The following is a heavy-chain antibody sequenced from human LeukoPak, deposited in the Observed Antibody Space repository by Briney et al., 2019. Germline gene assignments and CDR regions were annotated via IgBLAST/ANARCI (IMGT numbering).Heavy chain of an antibody. Sequence: GGSLRLSCAASGFTLSSYGMHWVRQAPGKGLEWVAVISYDGSNKYYADSVKGRFTISRDNSKNTLYLQMNSLRAEDTAVYYCVRAEFDYWGQGTLVTVSS. J-gene: IGHJ4*02. CDR1: GFTLSSYG. D-gene: IGHD4-17*01. CDR3: VRAEFDY. CDR2: ISYDGSNK. V-gene: IGHV3-30*03.